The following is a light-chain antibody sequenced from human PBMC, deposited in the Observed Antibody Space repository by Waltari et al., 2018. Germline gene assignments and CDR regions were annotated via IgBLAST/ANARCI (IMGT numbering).Light chain of an antibody. CDR3: QMYVRLPVT. J-gene: IGKJ1*01. V-gene: IGKV3-20*01. Sequence: EIVLTQSPGTLSLSPGEGATLSCRASQSVGRSLVWNQQRPGRAPRLLIYGASSRATGIPDRFTGSGSGTDFSLTISRLEPEDFAVYYCQMYVRLPVTFGQGTKVEI. CDR2: GAS. CDR1: QSVGRS.